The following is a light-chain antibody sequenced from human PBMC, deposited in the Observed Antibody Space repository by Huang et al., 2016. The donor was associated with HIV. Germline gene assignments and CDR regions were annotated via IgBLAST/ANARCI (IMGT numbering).Light chain of an antibody. J-gene: IGKJ1*01. V-gene: IGKV1-5*03. CDR1: QSFGAY. CDR2: KAS. Sequence: QMTQSPSTLSAFVGDRVTITFRASQSFGAYLAWYQHQPGKAPRLLIYKASYLQSGVPSRYRGGGSGTDFTLTINSLQPDDSATYYGQEYSTYSAFGQGTNVEVK. CDR3: QEYSTYSA.